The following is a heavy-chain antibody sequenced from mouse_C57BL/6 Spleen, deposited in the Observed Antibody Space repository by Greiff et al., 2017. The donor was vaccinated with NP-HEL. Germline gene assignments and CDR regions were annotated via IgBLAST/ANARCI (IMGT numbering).Heavy chain of an antibody. J-gene: IGHJ4*01. D-gene: IGHD2-4*01. Sequence: VQLQQPGAELVKPGASVKMSCKASGYTFTSYWITWVKQRPGQGLEWIGDIYPGSGSTNYNEKFKSKATLTVDTSSSTAYMQLSSLTSEDSAVYYCARSIYYDYDEGYAMDYWGQGTSVTVSS. CDR2: IYPGSGST. CDR3: ARSIYYDYDEGYAMDY. V-gene: IGHV1-55*01. CDR1: GYTFTSYW.